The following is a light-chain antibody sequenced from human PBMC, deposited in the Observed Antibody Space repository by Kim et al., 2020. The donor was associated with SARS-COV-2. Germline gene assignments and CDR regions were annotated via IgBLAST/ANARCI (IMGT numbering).Light chain of an antibody. CDR1: KLGEKY. CDR2: QDT. CDR3: QVWDSTTTV. Sequence: SVSPGQTASITCSGDKLGEKYVCWYQQRPGQSPVVVIYQDTNRPSGIPGRFSGSNSGNTATLTISGTQAMDEADYYCQVWDSTTTVFGGGTQLTVL. J-gene: IGLJ2*01. V-gene: IGLV3-1*01.